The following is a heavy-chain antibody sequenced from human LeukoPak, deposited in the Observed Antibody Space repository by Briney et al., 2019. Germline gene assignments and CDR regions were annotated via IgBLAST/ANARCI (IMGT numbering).Heavy chain of an antibody. J-gene: IGHJ4*02. D-gene: IGHD5-18*01. CDR1: GFAFKGYW. V-gene: IGHV3-7*01. Sequence: GGSLRLSCAASGFAFKGYWMGWVCQGPPEGKGWVANIQQDRSEQKYVDSVKGRFTISRDNAKNSLYLQMDSLRAEDTAVYYCVRLRYTYGKNFDCWGQGTLVTVSS. CDR3: VRLRYTYGKNFDC. CDR2: IQQDRSEQ.